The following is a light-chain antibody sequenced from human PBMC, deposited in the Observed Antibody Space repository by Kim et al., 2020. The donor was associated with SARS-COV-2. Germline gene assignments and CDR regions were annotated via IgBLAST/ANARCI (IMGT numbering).Light chain of an antibody. Sequence: VSPGQTARITCSGDALPKQYAYWYQQKPGQDPVLVIYKDSERPSGIPERFSGSSSGTTVTLTISGVQAEDEADYYCQSADSSGTVVFGGGTKLTVL. CDR1: ALPKQY. J-gene: IGLJ2*01. V-gene: IGLV3-25*03. CDR3: QSADSSGTVV. CDR2: KDS.